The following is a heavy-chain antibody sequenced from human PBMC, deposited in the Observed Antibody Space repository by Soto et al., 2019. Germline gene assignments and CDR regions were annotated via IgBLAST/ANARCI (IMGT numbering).Heavy chain of an antibody. V-gene: IGHV4-39*01. CDR3: ARHRAAAGLGGDYFDY. CDR1: GGSISSSSYY. Sequence: QLQLQESGPGLVKPSETLSLTCTVSGGSISSSSYYWGWIRQPPGKGLEWIGSIYYSGSTYYNPSLKSRVTISVDTSKNQFSLKLSSVTAADTAVYYCARHRAAAGLGGDYFDYWGQGTLVTVSS. J-gene: IGHJ4*02. CDR2: IYYSGST. D-gene: IGHD6-13*01.